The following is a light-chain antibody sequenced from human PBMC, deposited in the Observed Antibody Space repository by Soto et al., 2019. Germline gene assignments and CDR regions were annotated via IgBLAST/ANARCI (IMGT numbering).Light chain of an antibody. Sequence: DIQMTQSPSTLSASVGDRVTITCRASQSIRNWLAWYQQKPGKPPKLLIYGASTLESGGPSRFSGSGSGTEFTLTISSLQPDDFATYYCQQHNSYSLLTFGGGTKVEIK. J-gene: IGKJ4*01. CDR1: QSIRNW. V-gene: IGKV1-5*01. CDR2: GAS. CDR3: QQHNSYSLLT.